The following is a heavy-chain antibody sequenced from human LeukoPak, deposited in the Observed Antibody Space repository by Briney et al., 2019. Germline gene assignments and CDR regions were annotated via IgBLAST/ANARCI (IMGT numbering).Heavy chain of an antibody. J-gene: IGHJ4*02. V-gene: IGHV3-30*18. CDR3: AKGAHKAEY. Sequence: PGRSLRLSCAASGFTFDDYAMHWVRQAPGKGLEWVAVISYDGSNKYYADSVKGRFTTSRDNSKNTLYLQMNSLRAEDTAVYYCAKGAHKAEYRGQGTLVTVSS. CDR1: GFTFDDYA. CDR2: ISYDGSNK.